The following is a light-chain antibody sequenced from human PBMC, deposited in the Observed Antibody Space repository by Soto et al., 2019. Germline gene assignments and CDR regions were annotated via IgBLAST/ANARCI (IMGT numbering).Light chain of an antibody. J-gene: IGKJ1*01. CDR3: QQYNSYSWT. CDR1: QSISSW. CDR2: DAS. V-gene: IGKV1-5*01. Sequence: DIQVTQSPSTLSASVGDRVTITCRASQSISSWLAWYQQKPGKAPKLLIYDASSLESGVPSRFSGSGSGTEFTLTISSLQPDDFATYYCQQYNSYSWTFGHGTKVDI.